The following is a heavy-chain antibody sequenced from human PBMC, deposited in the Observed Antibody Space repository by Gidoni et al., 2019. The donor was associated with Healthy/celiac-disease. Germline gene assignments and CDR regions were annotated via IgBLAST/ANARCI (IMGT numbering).Heavy chain of an antibody. CDR1: EFTFSSSW. D-gene: IGHD3-3*01. Sequence: EVQLVESGGGLVQPGGSLRLSCAASEFTFSSSWMHWFRQAPGKGLGWVSRINSDGSSTSYADSVKGRFTISRDNAKNTLYLQMNSLRAEDTAVYYCARDLSVWSGYYTPYYFDYWGQGTLVTVSS. J-gene: IGHJ4*02. V-gene: IGHV3-74*01. CDR3: ARDLSVWSGYYTPYYFDY. CDR2: INSDGSST.